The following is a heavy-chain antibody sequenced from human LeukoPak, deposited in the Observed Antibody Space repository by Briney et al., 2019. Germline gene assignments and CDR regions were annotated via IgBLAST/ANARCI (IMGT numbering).Heavy chain of an antibody. J-gene: IGHJ4*02. Sequence: GGSLRLSCAASGFTFINYWMHWVRQAPGEGLVWVSHINNDGSTTTYADSVKGRFTISRDNAKNTLYLHANSLRAEDTAVYYCARGGFCSGADCRGSFDYWGQGSLVTVSS. V-gene: IGHV3-74*01. CDR1: GFTFINYW. CDR2: INNDGSTT. CDR3: ARGGFCSGADCRGSFDY. D-gene: IGHD2-15*01.